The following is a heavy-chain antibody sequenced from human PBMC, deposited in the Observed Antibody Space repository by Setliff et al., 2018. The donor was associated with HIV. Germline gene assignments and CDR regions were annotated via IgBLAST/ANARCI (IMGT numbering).Heavy chain of an antibody. CDR1: GASIISASHY. J-gene: IGHJ5*02. CDR3: ARALPATYNWFDP. CDR2: VYASGGT. V-gene: IGHV4-61*09. Sequence: ASETLSLTCTVSGASIISASHYWTWIRQPAGKGLEYIGHVYASGGTDYNPSLKTRVTISVDTSKNQFSLKLHSVTAADTAVYYCARALPATYNWFDPWVPETLLVTVSS. D-gene: IGHD2-2*01.